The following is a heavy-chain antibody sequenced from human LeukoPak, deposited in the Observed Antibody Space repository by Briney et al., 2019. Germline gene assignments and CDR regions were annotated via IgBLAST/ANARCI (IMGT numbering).Heavy chain of an antibody. CDR2: ILYDGSHR. J-gene: IGHJ4*02. CDR3: ARDRAWYYDSSGYSKKFDY. D-gene: IGHD3-22*01. CDR1: GFTFSIYG. Sequence: GSPRLSWAASGFTFSIYGIHWVRPAPGKGLEWVAFILYDGSHRYYANSVKGRFTISTDNSKNTLYLQMNSLRPEDTAVYYCARDRAWYYDSSGYSKKFDYWGQGTLVTVSS. V-gene: IGHV3-30*02.